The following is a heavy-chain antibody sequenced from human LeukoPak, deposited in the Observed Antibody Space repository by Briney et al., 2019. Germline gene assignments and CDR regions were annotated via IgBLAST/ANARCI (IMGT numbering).Heavy chain of an antibody. CDR3: ARDRWSSSWASDAFDI. CDR2: IYTSGST. V-gene: IGHV4-4*07. J-gene: IGHJ3*02. D-gene: IGHD6-13*01. Sequence: SETLSLTCTVSGGCISSYYWSWIRQPAGKGLEWIGRIYTSGSTNYNPSLKSRVTMSVDTSKNQFSLKLSSVTAADTAVYYCARDRWSSSWASDAFDIWGQGTMVTVSS. CDR1: GGCISSYY.